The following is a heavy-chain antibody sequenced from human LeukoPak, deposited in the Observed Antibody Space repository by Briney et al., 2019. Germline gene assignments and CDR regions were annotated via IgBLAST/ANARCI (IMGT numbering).Heavy chain of an antibody. V-gene: IGHV1-2*02. J-gene: IGHJ4*02. D-gene: IGHD4-11*01. CDR1: GYTFRGNY. CDR3: ARDPSSVTLYFFDY. CDR2: IDANNGDT. Sequence: ASVKVSCKASGYTFRGNYIHWLRQAPGQGVEGMGWIDANNGDTKSAQKFQGRVTMSRDTSISTAYMDLSTLSPDDAAVYYCARDPSSVTLYFFDYWGQGTLVTVSS.